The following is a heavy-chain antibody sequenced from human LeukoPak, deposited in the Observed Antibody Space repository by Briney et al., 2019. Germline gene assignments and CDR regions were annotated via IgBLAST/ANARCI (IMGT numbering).Heavy chain of an antibody. CDR2: ISGYNGNT. V-gene: IGHV1-18*04. CDR3: ARSVNVKPYCNTISCSGEGMDV. Sequence: ASVKVSCKASGYTFSKYGVSWVRQAPVQGLEWMGWISGYNGNTDYAQKFQDRVSMTTDTSTSTVYLELRSLRSGDTAVYYCARSVNVKPYCNTISCSGEGMDVWGQGTTVTVSS. D-gene: IGHD2-2*01. J-gene: IGHJ6*02. CDR1: GYTFSKYG.